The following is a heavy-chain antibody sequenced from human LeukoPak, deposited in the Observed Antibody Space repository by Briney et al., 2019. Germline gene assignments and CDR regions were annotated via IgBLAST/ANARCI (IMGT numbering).Heavy chain of an antibody. D-gene: IGHD3-22*01. V-gene: IGHV4-39*01. CDR3: ALTIYYDSSGYEGSDY. Sequence: SETLSLTYTVSGGSISSSSYYWGWIRQPPGKGLEWIGSIYYSGSTYYNPSLKSRVTISVGTSKNQFSLKLSSVTAADTAVYYCALTIYYDSSGYEGSDYWGQGTLVTVSS. J-gene: IGHJ4*02. CDR1: GGSISSSSYY. CDR2: IYYSGST.